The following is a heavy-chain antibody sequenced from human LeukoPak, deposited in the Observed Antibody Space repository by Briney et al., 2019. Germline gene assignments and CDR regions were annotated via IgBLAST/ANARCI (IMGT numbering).Heavy chain of an antibody. Sequence: PGGSLRLSCAASGFTFSSYEMNWVRQAPGKGLEWVSYISSSGSTIYYADSVKGRFTISRDNAKNSLYLQINSLRAEDMALYYCAKDTARIWFGDAFDIWGQGTMVTVSS. CDR1: GFTFSSYE. CDR3: AKDTARIWFGDAFDI. CDR2: ISSSGSTI. D-gene: IGHD3-10*01. V-gene: IGHV3-48*03. J-gene: IGHJ3*02.